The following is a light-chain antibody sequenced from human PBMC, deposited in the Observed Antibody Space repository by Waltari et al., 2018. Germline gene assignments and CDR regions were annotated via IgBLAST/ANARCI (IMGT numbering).Light chain of an antibody. CDR3: QQRSDWPLA. Sequence: EIVLTQSPATLSLSPGERATLSCRASQSISTYLAWYQQRPGQAPRLLIYDASNRASGIPARFSGIGSGTDFTLTISSLEPEDFAVYYCQQRSDWPLAFGGGTKVEI. CDR1: QSISTY. CDR2: DAS. J-gene: IGKJ4*01. V-gene: IGKV3-11*01.